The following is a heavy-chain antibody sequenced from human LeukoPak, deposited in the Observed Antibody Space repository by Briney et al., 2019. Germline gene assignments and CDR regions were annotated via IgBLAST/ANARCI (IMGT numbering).Heavy chain of an antibody. CDR2: ISSSGSTK. J-gene: IGHJ4*02. CDR3: ARDGYYYDSLWTWDN. CDR1: GFTFSSCE. Sequence: HPGGSLRLSCAASGFTFSSCEMNWVRQAPGKGLEWVSYISSSGSTKYYADSVKGRFTISRDNAKNSLYLQMNSLRAEDTAVYYCARDGYYYDSLWTWDNWGQGTLVTVSS. V-gene: IGHV3-48*03. D-gene: IGHD3-3*01.